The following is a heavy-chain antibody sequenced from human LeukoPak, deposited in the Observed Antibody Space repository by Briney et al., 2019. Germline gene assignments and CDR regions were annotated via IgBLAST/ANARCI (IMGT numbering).Heavy chain of an antibody. CDR2: INPNSGGT. V-gene: IGHV1-2*02. CDR1: GYTLTGYY. D-gene: IGHD2-2*02. CDR3: ARKTVPSPYIHYYGMDV. Sequence: ASVKVSCKASGYTLTGYYMHWVRQAPGQGLEWMGWINPNSGGTNYAQKFQGRVTMTRDTSISTAYMELSRLRSDDTAVYYCARKTVPSPYIHYYGMDVWGQGTTVTVSS. J-gene: IGHJ6*02.